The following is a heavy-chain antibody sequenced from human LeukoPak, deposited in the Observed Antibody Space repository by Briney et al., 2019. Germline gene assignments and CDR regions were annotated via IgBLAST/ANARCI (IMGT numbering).Heavy chain of an antibody. J-gene: IGHJ3*02. Sequence: GGSLRLSCAASGFTFSDYYMSWIRQAPGKGLEWVSYISSSGSTIYYADSVKGRFTISRDNAKNSLYLQMNSLRAEDTAVYYCARDLYGDYVPDAFDIWGQGTMVTVSS. CDR1: GFTFSDYY. CDR2: ISSSGSTI. D-gene: IGHD4-17*01. V-gene: IGHV3-11*04. CDR3: ARDLYGDYVPDAFDI.